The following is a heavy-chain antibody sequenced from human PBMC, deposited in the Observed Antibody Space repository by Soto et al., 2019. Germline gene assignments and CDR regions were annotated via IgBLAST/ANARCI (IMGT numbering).Heavy chain of an antibody. V-gene: IGHV4-30-4*01. Sequence: PSETLSLTCTVSGGSISSGDYYWSWIRQPPGKGLEWIGYIYYSGSTYYNPSLKSRVTISVDTSTNQFSLKLSSVTAADTAVYYCATDRAPYDSSGYYGYRYEY. CDR1: GGSISSGDYY. D-gene: IGHD3-22*01. CDR2: IYYSGST. J-gene: IGHJ1*01. CDR3: ATDRAPYDSSGYYGYRYEY.